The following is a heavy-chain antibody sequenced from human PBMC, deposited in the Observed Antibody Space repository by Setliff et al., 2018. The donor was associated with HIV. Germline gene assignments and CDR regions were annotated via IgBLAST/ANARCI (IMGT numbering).Heavy chain of an antibody. D-gene: IGHD3-22*01. CDR3: VRQGSSGYYDS. Sequence: GESLRLSCATSGFTFGDHTMTWVRQAPGRGLEWVGLIRSTRFGGTTQYAASVKGRFTISRDDSKSIAYLQMNSLKAEDTGVYYCVRQGSSGYYDSWGQGALVSVST. J-gene: IGHJ5*02. CDR2: IRSTRFGGTT. CDR1: GFTFGDHT. V-gene: IGHV3-49*04.